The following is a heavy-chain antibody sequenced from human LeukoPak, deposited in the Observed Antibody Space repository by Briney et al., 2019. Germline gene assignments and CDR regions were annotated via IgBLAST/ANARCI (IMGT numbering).Heavy chain of an antibody. D-gene: IGHD3-3*01. J-gene: IGHJ5*02. CDR1: GGSISSGDYY. CDR3: ARDSSSGYPSDWFDP. V-gene: IGHV4-30-4*08. Sequence: SETLSLTCTVSGGSISSGDYYWSWIRQPPGKGLEWIGYIYYSGSTYYNPSLKSRVTISVDTSKNQFSLKLSSVTAADTAVYYCARDSSSGYPSDWFDPWGQGTLVTVSS. CDR2: IYYSGST.